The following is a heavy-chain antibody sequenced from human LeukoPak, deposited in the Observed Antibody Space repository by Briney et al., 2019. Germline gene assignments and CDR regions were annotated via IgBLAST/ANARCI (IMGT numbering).Heavy chain of an antibody. Sequence: PSETLSLTCAVSGYSISSGYYRGWIRQPPGKGLEWIGSIYHSGSTYYNPSLKSRVTISVDTSKNQFSLKLSSVTAADTAVYYCARVGTMVRGVSDYWGQGTLVTVSS. CDR2: IYHSGST. CDR3: ARVGTMVRGVSDY. V-gene: IGHV4-38-2*01. CDR1: GYSISSGYY. J-gene: IGHJ4*02. D-gene: IGHD3-10*01.